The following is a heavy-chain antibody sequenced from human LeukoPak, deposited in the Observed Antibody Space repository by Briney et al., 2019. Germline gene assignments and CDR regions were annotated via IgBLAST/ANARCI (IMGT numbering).Heavy chain of an antibody. J-gene: IGHJ3*02. CDR2: ISNNGGYT. Sequence: GGSLRLSCAASGFTFSSSAMSWVRQAPGKGLEWVSAISNNGGYTYYADSVKGRFTISRDNSKNTLYLQMNSLRAEDTAVYYCARVSTAMVNAFDIWGQGTMVTVSS. D-gene: IGHD5-18*01. CDR3: ARVSTAMVNAFDI. V-gene: IGHV3-23*01. CDR1: GFTFSSSA.